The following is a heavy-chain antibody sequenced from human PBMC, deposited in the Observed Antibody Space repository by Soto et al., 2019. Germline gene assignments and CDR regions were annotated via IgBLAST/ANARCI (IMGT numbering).Heavy chain of an antibody. CDR2: ISLCSDGT. D-gene: IGHD2-2*01. V-gene: IGHV1-18*01. CDR1: GYTFSNYG. Sequence: QVQLVQSGGEVKRPGASVKVSCKTSGYTFSNYGITWVRQAPGQPLEWLGWISLCSDGTNYAQKFQGRVSMTTDTSTTTAYMELRSLRSDDTAVYYCARVVPGAEAWFGPWGQGTLVTVSS. CDR3: ARVVPGAEAWFGP. J-gene: IGHJ5*02.